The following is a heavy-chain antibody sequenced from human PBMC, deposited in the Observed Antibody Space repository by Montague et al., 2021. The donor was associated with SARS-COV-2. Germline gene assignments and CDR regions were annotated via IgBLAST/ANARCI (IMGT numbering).Heavy chain of an antibody. D-gene: IGHD5-24*01. CDR2: IYYSGST. CDR3: ARGEEEMATIVDEYFDY. CDR1: GGSISSSSYY. V-gene: IGHV4-39*01. J-gene: IGHJ4*02. Sequence: SETLSLTCTVSGGSISSSSYYWGWIRQPPGKGLEWIGSIYYSGSTYYNPPLKSRVTISVDTSKNQFSLKLSSVTAADTAVYYCARGEEEMATIVDEYFDYWGQGTLVTVSS.